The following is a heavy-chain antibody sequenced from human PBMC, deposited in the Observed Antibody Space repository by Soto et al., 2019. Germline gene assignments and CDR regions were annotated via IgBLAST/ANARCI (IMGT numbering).Heavy chain of an antibody. V-gene: IGHV3-23*01. Sequence: GVLRLSCAASGFTFINYAMSWCLQARGKVLEWVSAISGSGGSTYYADSVKGRFTISRDNSKNTLYLQMNSLRAEDTAVYYCAKGSTMMVSSGINCFDPWGQGTLVTVSS. CDR2: ISGSGGST. CDR3: AKGSTMMVSSGINCFDP. CDR1: GFTFINYA. D-gene: IGHD3-22*01. J-gene: IGHJ5*02.